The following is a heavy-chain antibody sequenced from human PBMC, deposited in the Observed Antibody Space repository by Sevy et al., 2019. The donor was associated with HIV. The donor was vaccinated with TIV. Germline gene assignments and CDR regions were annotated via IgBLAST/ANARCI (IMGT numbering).Heavy chain of an antibody. Sequence: GGSLRLSCKASGFTFSDFWMQWVRQAPGKGLEWVANIRQDGNEIYYGDSVKGRFTISRDNAKNELYLQMDGLRAEDTAVYYCARRYFDLWGQGTLVTVSS. CDR3: ARRYFDL. CDR1: GFTFSDFW. CDR2: IRQDGNEI. J-gene: IGHJ4*02. V-gene: IGHV3-7*01.